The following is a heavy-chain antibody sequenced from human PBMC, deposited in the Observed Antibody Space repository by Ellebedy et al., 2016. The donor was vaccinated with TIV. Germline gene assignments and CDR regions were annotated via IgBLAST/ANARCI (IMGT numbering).Heavy chain of an antibody. J-gene: IGHJ5*02. CDR3: AKDFEGAYYYDEGFDP. CDR1: GFTFSRYA. CDR2: ITGSGDDT. D-gene: IGHD3-22*01. Sequence: PGGSLRLSCAASGFTFSRYAVSWVRQAPGKGLEWVSSITGSGDDTYYADSVKGRFTISRDNSKDTLYLLMNSLRAEDTALYYCAKDFEGAYYYDEGFDPWGQGTLATVSS. V-gene: IGHV3-23*01.